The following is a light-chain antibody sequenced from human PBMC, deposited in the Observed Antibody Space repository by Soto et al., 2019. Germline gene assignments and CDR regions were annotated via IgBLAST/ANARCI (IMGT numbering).Light chain of an antibody. CDR1: SSDIGAYNY. V-gene: IGLV2-14*03. J-gene: IGLJ3*02. CDR2: DVT. Sequence: QSALTKPASVSGSPGQSITISCTGTSSDIGAYNYVSWYQQHPDMAPKLIIYDVTNRPSGVSNRFSASKSGNTASLTISGLQTEDEADYYCSSYTTTTTLVFGGGTKVTVL. CDR3: SSYTTTTTLV.